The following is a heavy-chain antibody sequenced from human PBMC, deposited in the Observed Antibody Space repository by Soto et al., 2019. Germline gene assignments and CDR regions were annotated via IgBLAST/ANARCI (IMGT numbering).Heavy chain of an antibody. Sequence: GASVKVSCKASGYTFTSYGISWVRQAPGQGLEWMGWISAYNGNTNYAQKLQGRVTMATDTSTSTAYMELRSLRSDDTAVYHCARVRWLVPRGYGMDVWGQGTTVTVSS. V-gene: IGHV1-18*01. D-gene: IGHD6-19*01. CDR1: GYTFTSYG. CDR2: ISAYNGNT. CDR3: ARVRWLVPRGYGMDV. J-gene: IGHJ6*02.